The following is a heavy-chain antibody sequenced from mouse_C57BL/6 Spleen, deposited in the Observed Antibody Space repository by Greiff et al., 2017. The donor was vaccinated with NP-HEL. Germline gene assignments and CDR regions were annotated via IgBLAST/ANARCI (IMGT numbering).Heavy chain of an antibody. CDR1: GYTFTSYW. CDR2: IDASDSYT. J-gene: IGHJ2*01. D-gene: IGHD3-3*01. Sequence: QVQLQQPGAELVKPGASVKLSCKASGYTFTSYWMQWVKQRPGQGLEWIGEIDASDSYTNYNQKFKGKATLTVDTSSSTAYMQLSSLTSEDSAVYYCARREFGQGNYWGQGTTLTVSS. V-gene: IGHV1-50*01. CDR3: ARREFGQGNY.